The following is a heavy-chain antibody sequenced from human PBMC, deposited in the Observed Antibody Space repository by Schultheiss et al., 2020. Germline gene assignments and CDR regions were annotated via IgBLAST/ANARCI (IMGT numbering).Heavy chain of an antibody. CDR3: AKDGPGCSGGSCYQVDAFDI. V-gene: IGHV3-23*01. CDR2: ISGSGGRT. J-gene: IGHJ3*02. Sequence: GGSLRLSCAASGFTFSDYYMSWIRQAPGKGLEWVSAISGSGGRTNYADSVKGRFTISRDNSKNTLYLQMNSLRAEDTAVYYCAKDGPGCSGGSCYQVDAFDIWGQGTMVTVSS. D-gene: IGHD2-15*01. CDR1: GFTFSDYY.